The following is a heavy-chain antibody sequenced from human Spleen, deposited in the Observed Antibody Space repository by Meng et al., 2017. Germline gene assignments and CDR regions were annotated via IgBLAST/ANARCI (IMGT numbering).Heavy chain of an antibody. Sequence: GESLKISCAASGFTFTKNAMTWVRQAPGKGLEWVATIKEDGSEKYYVESVKGRFTISRDNAKNSLYLQMNSLRAEDTAVYYCASSTSSWYGVRFGYWGQGTLVTVSS. J-gene: IGHJ4*02. V-gene: IGHV3-7*01. CDR2: IKEDGSEK. CDR3: ASSTSSWYGVRFGY. CDR1: GFTFTKNA. D-gene: IGHD6-13*01.